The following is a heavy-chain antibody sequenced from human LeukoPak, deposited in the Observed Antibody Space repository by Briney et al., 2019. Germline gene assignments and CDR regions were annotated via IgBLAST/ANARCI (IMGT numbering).Heavy chain of an antibody. V-gene: IGHV1-46*01. J-gene: IGHJ3*02. Sequence: ASVKVSCKASGYTFTSYYMHWVRQAPGQGLELMGIINPSGGSTSYAQKFQGRVTMTRDTSTSTVYMELSSLRSEDTAVYYCAREGSGTFLAFDIWGQGTMVTVSS. CDR3: AREGSGTFLAFDI. CDR2: INPSGGST. D-gene: IGHD3-10*01. CDR1: GYTFTSYY.